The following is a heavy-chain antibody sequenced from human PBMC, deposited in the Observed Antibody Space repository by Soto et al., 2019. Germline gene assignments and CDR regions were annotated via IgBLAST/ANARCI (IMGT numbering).Heavy chain of an antibody. CDR2: ISPSSGET. CDR1: GFTFTSSA. V-gene: IGHV1-18*01. Sequence: ASVKVSCKASGFTFTSSAMQWVRQARGQGLEWMGWISPSSGETNYAQKFQGRVTVTRDTSTTTTYLELRSLKSDDTAVYYCARDWHPRFDPWGPGTLVTVSS. CDR3: ARDWHPRFDP. J-gene: IGHJ5*02.